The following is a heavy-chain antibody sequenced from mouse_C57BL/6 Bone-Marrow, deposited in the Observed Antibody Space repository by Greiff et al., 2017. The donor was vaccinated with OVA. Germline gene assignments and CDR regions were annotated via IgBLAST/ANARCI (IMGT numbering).Heavy chain of an antibody. D-gene: IGHD2-4*01. CDR2: IYHRSGNT. CDR1: GYTFTSYG. V-gene: IGHV1-81*01. Sequence: VQLKESGAELARPGASVKLSCKASGYTFTSYGISWVKQRTGQGLEWIGEIYHRSGNTYYNEKFKGKATLTADKSSSTAYMELRSLTSEDSAVYYCARSPVYYDYSDYWGQGTTLTVSS. J-gene: IGHJ2*01. CDR3: ARSPVYYDYSDY.